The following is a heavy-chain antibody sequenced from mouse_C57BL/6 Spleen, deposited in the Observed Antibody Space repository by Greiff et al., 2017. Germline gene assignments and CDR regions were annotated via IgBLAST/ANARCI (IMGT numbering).Heavy chain of an antibody. CDR2: IDPYYGTT. CDR1: GYSFTDYY. CDR3: ARDTTTVTIAY. Sequence: VQLQQSGPELVKPGASVKLSCKASGYSFTDYYMNWVKQSPGKSLEWIGVIDPYYGTTNYNQKFKGKATLTVDQSSSTAYMQLSSLTSEDSAVYYCARDTTTVTIAYWGQGTLLTVSA. V-gene: IGHV1-39*01. J-gene: IGHJ3*01. D-gene: IGHD1-1*01.